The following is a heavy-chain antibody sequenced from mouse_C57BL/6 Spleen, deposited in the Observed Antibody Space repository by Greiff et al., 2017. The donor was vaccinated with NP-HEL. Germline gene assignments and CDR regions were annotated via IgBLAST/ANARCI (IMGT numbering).Heavy chain of an antibody. D-gene: IGHD1-3*01. J-gene: IGHJ2*01. CDR2: IWAGGST. CDR1: GFSLTSYG. CDR3: ARLEDI. V-gene: IGHV2-9*02. Sequence: QVQLKQSGPGLVAPSQSLSITCTVSGFSLTSYGVHWVRQPPGKGLEWLGVIWAGGSTNYNSGLMSRLSISKDNSKGKVFLKMNSLQTDDTGMYYCARLEDIWGQGTTLPVSS.